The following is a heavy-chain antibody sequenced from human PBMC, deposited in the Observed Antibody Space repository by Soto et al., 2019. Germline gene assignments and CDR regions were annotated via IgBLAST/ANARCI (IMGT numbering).Heavy chain of an antibody. V-gene: IGHV1-18*01. CDR3: ARDSDRSVDSGYDPNWFDP. J-gene: IGHJ5*02. Sequence: GASVKVSCKASGYTFTSYGISWVRQAPGQGLEWMGWISAYYGNTNYAQKLQGRVTMTTDTSTSTAYMELRSLRSDDTAVYYCARDSDRSVDSGYDPNWFDPWGQGTLVTVSS. CDR2: ISAYYGNT. D-gene: IGHD5-12*01. CDR1: GYTFTSYG.